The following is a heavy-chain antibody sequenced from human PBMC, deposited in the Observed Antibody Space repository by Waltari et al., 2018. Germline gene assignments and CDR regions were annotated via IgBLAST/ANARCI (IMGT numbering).Heavy chain of an antibody. Sequence: QVPLVQSGAAVKKPGAPVKVPYKAAGYNFTGSYGHWVGQAPGQGLEWMGWINPNSRVPNYAQKFQGRVTMTTNSSITTAYMELSRLTSDDTAIYYCARSRDGYNSEVDHWGQGTLVTVSS. J-gene: IGHJ4*02. CDR1: GYNFTGSY. CDR3: ARSRDGYNSEVDH. CDR2: INPNSRVP. D-gene: IGHD5-12*01. V-gene: IGHV1-2*02.